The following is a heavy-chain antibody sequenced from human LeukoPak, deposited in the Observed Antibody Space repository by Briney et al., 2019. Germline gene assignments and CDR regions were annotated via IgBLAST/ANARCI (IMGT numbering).Heavy chain of an antibody. D-gene: IGHD3-9*01. CDR1: GLSFREYP. J-gene: IGHJ3*01. V-gene: IGHV3-30-3*01. CDR2: ISNDGSNE. Sequence: GGSLRLSCVASGLSFREYPIHWVRQAPGKGLEWVAVISNDGSNEYDAEFVKGRFTMSRDNSKNTVFLDMNNLRTEDTAVYYCARAQISIISSGQYLDVWGQGTLVTVSS. CDR3: ARAQISIISSGQYLDV.